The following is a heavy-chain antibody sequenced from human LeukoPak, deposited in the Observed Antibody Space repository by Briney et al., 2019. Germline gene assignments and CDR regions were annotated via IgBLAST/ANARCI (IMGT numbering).Heavy chain of an antibody. V-gene: IGHV1-69*13. J-gene: IGHJ4*02. CDR2: IIPIFGTA. CDR3: AREAVQRSAAALDY. Sequence: GASVKVSCKASGGTFSSYAISWVRQAPGQGLEWMGGIIPIFGTANYAQKFQGRVTITADESTSTAYMELSSLRSEDTAVYYCAREAVQRSAAALDYWGQGTLVTVSS. D-gene: IGHD6-13*01. CDR1: GGTFSSYA.